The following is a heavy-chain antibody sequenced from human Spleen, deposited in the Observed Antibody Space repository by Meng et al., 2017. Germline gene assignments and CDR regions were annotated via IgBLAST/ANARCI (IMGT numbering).Heavy chain of an antibody. J-gene: IGHJ5*01. CDR2: ISDDGSRV. CDR3: ARTLHDSSGSYDLVDS. CDR1: GFTFSKSA. V-gene: IGHV3-30*01. Sequence: GESLKISCVASGFTFSKSALHWVRQAPGKGLEWLTVISDDGSRVFYADSVKGRFTTSRDNSRNTVFLQMNSLRAEDTAVYYCARTLHDSSGSYDLVDSWGQGTLVTVSS. D-gene: IGHD3-22*01.